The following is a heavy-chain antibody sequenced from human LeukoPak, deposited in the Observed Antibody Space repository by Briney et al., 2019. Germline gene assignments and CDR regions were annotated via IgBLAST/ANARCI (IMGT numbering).Heavy chain of an antibody. J-gene: IGHJ5*02. CDR1: GYSFTSYW. D-gene: IGHD3-10*01. V-gene: IGHV5-51*01. CDR3: ARHDPDFGLS. Sequence: GESLKIYCKGSGYSFTSYWIGWGRQMPGKGLEWMGIIYPGDSDTRYSPSFQGQVTISADKSISTAYPQWSSLKASDTAMYYCARHDPDFGLSWGQGTLVTVSS. CDR2: IYPGDSDT.